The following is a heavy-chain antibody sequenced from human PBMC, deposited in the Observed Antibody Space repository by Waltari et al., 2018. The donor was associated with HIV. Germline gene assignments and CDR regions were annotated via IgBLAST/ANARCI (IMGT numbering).Heavy chain of an antibody. J-gene: IGHJ6*02. CDR2: IYSGGSR. V-gene: IGHV3-53*01. D-gene: IGHD1-26*01. Sequence: EVQPVESGGGLIEPGGSLRLSCAASGLTVSSNYMSWVRQAPGKGLEWVSVIYSGGSRYYADSVKGRFTISRDNSKNTLSLHMNSLGPEDTAVYYCARDPRSSGYYGMDVWGQGTTVTVSS. CDR1: GLTVSSNY. CDR3: ARDPRSSGYYGMDV.